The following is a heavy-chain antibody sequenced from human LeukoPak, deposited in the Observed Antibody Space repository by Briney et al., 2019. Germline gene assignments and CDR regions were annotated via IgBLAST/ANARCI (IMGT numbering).Heavy chain of an antibody. J-gene: IGHJ4*02. CDR2: IYYSGST. V-gene: IGHV4-59*01. CDR1: GGSISSYY. Sequence: SETLSLTCTDSGGSISSYYWSWIRQPPGKGLEWIGYIYYSGSTNYNPSLKSRVTISVDTSKNQFSLKLSSVTAADTAVYYCARNAVSRVFDYWGQGTLVTVSS. D-gene: IGHD4-11*01. CDR3: ARNAVSRVFDY.